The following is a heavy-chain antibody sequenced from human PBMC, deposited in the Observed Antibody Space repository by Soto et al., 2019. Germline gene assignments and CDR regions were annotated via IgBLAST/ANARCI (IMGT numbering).Heavy chain of an antibody. D-gene: IGHD6-13*01. CDR3: ARGRAAADPYYFDY. CDR2: INHSGST. CDR1: GGSFSGYY. V-gene: IGHV4-34*01. J-gene: IGHJ4*02. Sequence: PSETLSLTCAVYGGSFSGYYWSWIRQPPGKGLEWIGEINHSGSTNYNPSLKSRVTISVDTSKNQFSLKLSSVTAADTAVYYCARGRAAADPYYFDYWGQGXLVTVSS.